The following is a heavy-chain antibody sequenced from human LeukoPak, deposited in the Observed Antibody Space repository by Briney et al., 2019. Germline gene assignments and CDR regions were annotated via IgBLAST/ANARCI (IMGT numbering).Heavy chain of an antibody. CDR1: GGSISSNY. D-gene: IGHD2-2*01. CDR3: ARVGSSTNGEIDY. CDR2: IYYSGST. J-gene: IGHJ4*02. V-gene: IGHV4-59*01. Sequence: SETLSLTCTVSGGSISSNYWSWIRQPPGKGLEWIGYIYYSGSTNYNPSLKSRVTISVDTSKNQFSLKLSSVTAADTAVYYCARVGSSTNGEIDYWGQGTLVTVSS.